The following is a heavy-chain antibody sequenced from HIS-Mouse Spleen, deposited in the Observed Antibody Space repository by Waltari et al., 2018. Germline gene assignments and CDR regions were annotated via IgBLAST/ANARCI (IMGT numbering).Heavy chain of an antibody. CDR1: GCSLYSRSYY. V-gene: IGHV4-39*07. CDR2: IYYSGST. Sequence: QLQLQESGPGLVKPSQTLSLTCTVPGCSLYSRSYYWGWIRRPPGKGLEWIGSIYYSGSTYYNPSLKSRVTISVDTSKNQFSLKLSSVTAADTAVYYCAREFGLLPPISSRDYDAFDIWGQGTMVTVSS. J-gene: IGHJ3*02. CDR3: AREFGLLPPISSRDYDAFDI. D-gene: IGHD3-10*01.